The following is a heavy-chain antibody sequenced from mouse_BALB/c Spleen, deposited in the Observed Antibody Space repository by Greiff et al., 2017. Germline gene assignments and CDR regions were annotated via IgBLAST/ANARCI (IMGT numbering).Heavy chain of an antibody. CDR2: IDPANGNT. CDR1: GFNIKDTY. V-gene: IGHV14-3*02. J-gene: IGHJ3*01. Sequence: VQLKESGAELVKPGASVKLSCTASGFNIKDTYMHWVKQRPEQGLEWIGRIDPANGNTKYDPKFQGKATITADTSSNTAYLQLSSLTSEDTAVYYCATSDGYYVAWFAYWGQGTLVTVSA. D-gene: IGHD2-3*01. CDR3: ATSDGYYVAWFAY.